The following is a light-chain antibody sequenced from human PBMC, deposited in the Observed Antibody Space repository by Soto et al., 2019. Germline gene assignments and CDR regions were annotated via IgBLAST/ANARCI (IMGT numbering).Light chain of an antibody. CDR1: STDVGGYNS. Sequence: QSALTQPPSASGSPGQSVTVSCTGTSTDVGGYNSVSWYQQHPGTAPKLIIYEVDKRPSGVPDRFSGSKSGNTASLTVFGLQDDDEADYFCSSYAGSDILLFGGGTKLTVL. CDR2: EVD. J-gene: IGLJ2*01. CDR3: SSYAGSDILL. V-gene: IGLV2-8*01.